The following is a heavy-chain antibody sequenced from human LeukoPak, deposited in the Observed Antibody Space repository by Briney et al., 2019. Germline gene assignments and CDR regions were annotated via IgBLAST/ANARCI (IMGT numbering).Heavy chain of an antibody. CDR3: ARVDRNHFYMDV. CDR2: IMPLFNTP. CDR1: GDPFSSYI. J-gene: IGHJ6*03. D-gene: IGHD3-10*01. V-gene: IGHV1-69*01. Sequence: SVKVSCKASGDPFSSYIIAWVRQAPGQGLEWMGGIMPLFNTPNYEQKFQGRLTTTADASTQTSYMELRSLTSDDTAVYYCARVDRNHFYMDVWGKGTTVTVSS.